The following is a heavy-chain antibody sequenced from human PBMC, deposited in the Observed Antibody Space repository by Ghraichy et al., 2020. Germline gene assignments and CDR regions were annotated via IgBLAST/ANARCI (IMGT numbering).Heavy chain of an antibody. D-gene: IGHD6-19*01. CDR2: IYPGDSDT. CDR1: GYSFTSYW. CDR3: ARQHQKIAVAGYFDY. V-gene: IGHV5-51*01. Sequence: GESLNISCKGSGYSFTSYWIGWVRQMPGKGLEWMGIIYPGDSDTRYSPSFQGQVTISADKSISTAYLQWSSLKASDTAMYYCARQHQKIAVAGYFDYWGQGTLVTVSS. J-gene: IGHJ4*02.